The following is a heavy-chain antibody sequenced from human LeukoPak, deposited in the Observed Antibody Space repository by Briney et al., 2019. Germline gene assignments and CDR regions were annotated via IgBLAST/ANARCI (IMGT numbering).Heavy chain of an antibody. CDR1: GFTFSGYA. D-gene: IGHD6-13*01. CDR3: AKSHASIWNVYDY. V-gene: IGHV3-23*01. CDR2: ITAGGDST. J-gene: IGHJ4*02. Sequence: GGSLRLSCAASGFTFSGYAMSWVRLAPGEELEWVSAITAGGDSTYYAESVKGRFTISRDNLKNMVFLQMSTLRAEDTAIYYCAKSHASIWNVYDYWGQGTLVTVSS.